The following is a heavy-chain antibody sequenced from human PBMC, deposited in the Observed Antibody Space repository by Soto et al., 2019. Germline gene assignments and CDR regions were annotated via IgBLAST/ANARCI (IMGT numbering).Heavy chain of an antibody. J-gene: IGHJ4*02. V-gene: IGHV4-34*01. CDR3: ARGYDYGDYFDY. D-gene: IGHD4-17*01. CDR1: GGSFSGYY. CDR2: INHSGST. Sequence: SETLSLTCAVYGGSFSGYYWSWIRQPPGKGLEWIGEINHSGSTNYNPSLKSRVTISVDTSKNQFSLKLSSVTAADTAVYYCARGYDYGDYFDYWGQGTLVTVSS.